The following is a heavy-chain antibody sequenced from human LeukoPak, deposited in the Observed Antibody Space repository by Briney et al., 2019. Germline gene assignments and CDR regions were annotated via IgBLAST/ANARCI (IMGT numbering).Heavy chain of an antibody. D-gene: IGHD1-7*01. CDR1: GFTFSNYE. V-gene: IGHV3-23*01. CDR2: ISGSGGST. CDR3: AKSITGTPAGFDY. Sequence: PGGSLRLSCAASGFTFSNYEMNWVRQAPGKGLEWVSAISGSGGSTYYADSVKGRFTISRDNSKNTLYLQMNSLRAEDTAIYYCAKSITGTPAGFDYWGQGTLVTVSS. J-gene: IGHJ4*02.